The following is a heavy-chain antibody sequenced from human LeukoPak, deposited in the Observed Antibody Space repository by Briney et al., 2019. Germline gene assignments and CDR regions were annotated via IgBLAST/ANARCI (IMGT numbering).Heavy chain of an antibody. Sequence: GGSLRLSCAASGFTFSSYWMSWVRQAPGKGLEWVANIKQDGSEKYYVDSVKGRFTISRDNAKSSLYLQMNSLRAEDTAVYYCARDGAMVRGVIYGMDVWGQGTTVTVSS. V-gene: IGHV3-7*01. CDR2: IKQDGSEK. J-gene: IGHJ6*02. D-gene: IGHD3-10*01. CDR1: GFTFSSYW. CDR3: ARDGAMVRGVIYGMDV.